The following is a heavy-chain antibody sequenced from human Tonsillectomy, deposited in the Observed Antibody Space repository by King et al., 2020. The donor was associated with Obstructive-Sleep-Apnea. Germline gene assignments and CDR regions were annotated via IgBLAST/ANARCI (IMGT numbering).Heavy chain of an antibody. CDR2: INPNSGGK. CDR1: GYTFTDYY. V-gene: IGHV1-2*02. Sequence: VQLVQSGAEVQKPGASVMVSCKASGYTFTDYYLYWVRQAPGKGLEGMGWINPNSGGKKYTQKFKGRGTMTRDTAISTAYMELTRLRFDDTAVYYCARGGDRNYFDFWGQGTLVTVSS. CDR3: ARGGDRNYFDF. D-gene: IGHD3-16*01. J-gene: IGHJ4*02.